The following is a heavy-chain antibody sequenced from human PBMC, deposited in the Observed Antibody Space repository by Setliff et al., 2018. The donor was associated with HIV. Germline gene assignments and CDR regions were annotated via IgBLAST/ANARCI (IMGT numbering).Heavy chain of an antibody. CDR1: GYTFTGYY. V-gene: IGHV1-2*06. D-gene: IGHD3-3*01. J-gene: IGHJ4*02. CDR3: VRGTRYDFWSNYLTDYYFDY. CDR2: VDPEDGET. Sequence: ASVKVSCKASGYTFTGYYLHWVRQAPGQGLEWMGRVDPEDGETIYAEKFQGRVTMTRDTSITTAFMELSSLRSEDTAVYYCVRGTRYDFWSNYLTDYYFDYWGQGTLVTVSS.